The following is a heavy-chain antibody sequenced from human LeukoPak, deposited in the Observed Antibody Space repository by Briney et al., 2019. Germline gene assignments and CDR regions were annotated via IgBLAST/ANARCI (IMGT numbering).Heavy chain of an antibody. Sequence: PSQTLSLTCTVSGGSISSGGYYWSWIHQPPGTGLEWIGYIYYSGSTYYNPSLKSRVTISVDTSKNQFSLKLSSVTAADTAVYYCARDRGSSGYSSAIIGYWGQGTLVTVSS. CDR3: ARDRGSSGYSSAIIGY. CDR2: IYYSGST. V-gene: IGHV4-30-4*08. D-gene: IGHD6-19*01. CDR1: GGSISSGGYY. J-gene: IGHJ4*02.